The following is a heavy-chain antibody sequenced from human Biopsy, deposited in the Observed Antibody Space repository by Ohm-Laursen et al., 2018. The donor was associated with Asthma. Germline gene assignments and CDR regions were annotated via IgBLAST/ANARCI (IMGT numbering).Heavy chain of an antibody. CDR1: GFTFSDYD. D-gene: IGHD2-8*02. CDR3: ATDFPCTEGRCYLGY. CDR2: ISYDANVA. J-gene: IGHJ4*02. V-gene: IGHV3-30*03. Sequence: SSLRLSCAASGFTFSDYDMHWVRQAPGKGLEWVTFISYDANVAYYADSVKGRFSISRDNSANTLFLDVSDLRDDDTAIYYCATDFPCTEGRCYLGYWGQGTQVTVSS.